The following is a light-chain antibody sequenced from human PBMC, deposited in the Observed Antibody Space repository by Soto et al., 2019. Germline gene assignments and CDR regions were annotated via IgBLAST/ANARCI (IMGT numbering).Light chain of an antibody. Sequence: SYELTQPPSVSVSPGQTASITCSGDKLGEKYACWYQQKAGQSPVLVIYQDTKRPSGIPERFSGSNSGNTATLTISGTQAMDEADYYCQAWDSNTGVFVGGTKLTVL. V-gene: IGLV3-1*01. CDR3: QAWDSNTGV. J-gene: IGLJ3*02. CDR1: KLGEKY. CDR2: QDT.